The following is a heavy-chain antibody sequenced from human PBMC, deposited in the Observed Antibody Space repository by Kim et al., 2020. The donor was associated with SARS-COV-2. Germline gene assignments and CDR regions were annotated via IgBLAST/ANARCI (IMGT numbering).Heavy chain of an antibody. CDR2: IYYSGST. V-gene: IGHV4-30-4*01. CDR3: ARGGLITMIVVVIPGAFDI. CDR1: GGSISSGDYY. D-gene: IGHD3-22*01. J-gene: IGHJ3*02. Sequence: SETLSLTCTVSGGSISSGDYYWSWIRQPPGKDLEWIGYIYYSGSTYYNPSLKSRVTISVDTPKNQFSLKLSSVTAADTAVYYCARGGLITMIVVVIPGAFDIWGQGTMGTVSS.